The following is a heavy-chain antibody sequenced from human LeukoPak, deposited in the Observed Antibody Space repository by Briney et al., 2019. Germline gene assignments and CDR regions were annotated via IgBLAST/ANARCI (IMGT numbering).Heavy chain of an antibody. Sequence: SGGSLRLSCAASGFTFSSYAMSWARQAPGKGLEWVSAISGSGGSTYYADSVKGRFTISRDNSKDTLYLQMNSLRAEDTAVYYCAKDLHLSKYGSGSTLFDYWGQGTLVTVSS. CDR1: GFTFSSYA. CDR2: ISGSGGST. V-gene: IGHV3-23*01. CDR3: AKDLHLSKYGSGSTLFDY. D-gene: IGHD3-10*01. J-gene: IGHJ4*02.